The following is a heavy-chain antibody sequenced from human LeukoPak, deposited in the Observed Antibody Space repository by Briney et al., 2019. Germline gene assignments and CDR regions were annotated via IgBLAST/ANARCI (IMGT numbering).Heavy chain of an antibody. D-gene: IGHD4-23*01. CDR3: ARLRGGLRWYRLDY. CDR1: GFTFSSYE. Sequence: GGSLRLSCAASGFTFSSYEMNWVRQAPGKGLEWVSCISSSSSTIYYADSVKGRFTICRDNAKNSLYLQMNSLRAEDTAVYYCARLRGGLRWYRLDYWGQGTLVTVSS. J-gene: IGHJ4*02. CDR2: ISSSSSTI. V-gene: IGHV3-48*03.